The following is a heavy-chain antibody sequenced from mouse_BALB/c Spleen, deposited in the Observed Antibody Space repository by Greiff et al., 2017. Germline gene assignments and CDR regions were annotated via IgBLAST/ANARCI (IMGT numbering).Heavy chain of an antibody. Sequence: VQLQESGPGLVEHSQSLSITCTVSGFSLTSSGVHWVRQPPGKGLEWLGVIWAGGSTNYNSALMSRLSISKDNSKSQVFLNMNSLQTDETAIYYCARDGITPDYWGQGTSVTVAS. CDR3: ARDGITPDY. CDR1: GFSLTSSG. CDR2: IWAGGST. J-gene: IGHJ4*01. D-gene: IGHD2-4*01. V-gene: IGHV2-9*02.